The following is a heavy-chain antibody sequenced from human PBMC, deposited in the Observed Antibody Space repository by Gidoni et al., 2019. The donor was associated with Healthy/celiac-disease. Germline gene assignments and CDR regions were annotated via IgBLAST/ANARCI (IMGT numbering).Heavy chain of an antibody. D-gene: IGHD2-8*02. Sequence: QITLKESGPTLVKPTHTLTLTCTFSGFSLSTSGVGVGWIRQPPGKALKWRALIYWDDDKRYSPSLKSRLTITKDTSKNQVVLTMTNMDPVDTATYYCAHSPVGVYAFNYWGQGTLVTVSS. CDR3: AHSPVGVYAFNY. V-gene: IGHV2-5*02. CDR2: IYWDDDK. J-gene: IGHJ4*02. CDR1: GFSLSTSGVG.